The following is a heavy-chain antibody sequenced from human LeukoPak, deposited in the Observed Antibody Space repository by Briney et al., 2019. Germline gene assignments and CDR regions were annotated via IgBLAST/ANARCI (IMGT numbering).Heavy chain of an antibody. CDR2: MSYDGGNK. CDR1: GFTFSHYG. D-gene: IGHD3-16*01. J-gene: IGHJ4*02. CDR3: TKGVLGGTQSVSAGLDY. V-gene: IGHV3-30*18. Sequence: PGRSLRLSCAASGFTFSHYGMHWVRQAPGKGREWVAVMSYDGGNKYYADSVKGRFTISRDNSKNTLYLQMDSLRAEDTAVYYCTKGVLGGTQSVSAGLDYWGQGTLVTVSS.